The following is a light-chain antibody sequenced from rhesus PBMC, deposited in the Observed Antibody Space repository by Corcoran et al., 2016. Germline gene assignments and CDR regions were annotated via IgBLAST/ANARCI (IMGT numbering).Light chain of an antibody. J-gene: IGKJ2*01. CDR3: LQGYSTPYS. CDR2: AAS. Sequence: DIQMTQSPSSLSASVGDRVTITCRASQGINDYLSWYQQKPGKAPKRLIEAASSLESGVPSRFSGSGAGTEFILTISSLQPEDFAAYYCLQGYSTPYSFGQGTKVEIK. V-gene: IGKV1-36*02. CDR1: QGINDY.